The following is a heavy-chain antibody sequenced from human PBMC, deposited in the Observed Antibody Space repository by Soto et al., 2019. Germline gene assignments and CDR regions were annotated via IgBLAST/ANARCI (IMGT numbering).Heavy chain of an antibody. CDR1: GGSISSGGYY. D-gene: IGHD3-3*01. J-gene: IGHJ5*02. V-gene: IGHV4-31*03. CDR3: ARTYYDFWSGYWRWFDP. Sequence: SETLSLTCTVSGGSISSGGYYWSWIRQHPGKGLEWIGYIYYSGSTYYNPSLKSRVTISVDTSKNQFSLKLSSVTAADTAVYYCARTYYDFWSGYWRWFDPWGRGTLVTVSS. CDR2: IYYSGST.